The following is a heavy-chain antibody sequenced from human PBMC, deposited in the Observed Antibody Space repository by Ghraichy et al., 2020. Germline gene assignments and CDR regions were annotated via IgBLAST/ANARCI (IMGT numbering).Heavy chain of an antibody. CDR1: GGTFSSYA. J-gene: IGHJ4*02. CDR3: ASFYGSGSYYKAGFDY. Sequence: SVKVSCKASGGTFSSYAISWVRQAPGQGLEWMGGIIPIFGTANYAQKFQGRVTITTDESTSTAYMELSSLRSEDTAVYYCASFYGSGSYYKAGFDYWGQGTLVTVSS. D-gene: IGHD3-10*01. CDR2: IIPIFGTA. V-gene: IGHV1-69*05.